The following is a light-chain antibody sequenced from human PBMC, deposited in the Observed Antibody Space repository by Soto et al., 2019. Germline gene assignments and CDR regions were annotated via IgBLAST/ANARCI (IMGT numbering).Light chain of an antibody. V-gene: IGKV3-15*01. CDR1: QSVGNN. CDR3: QQLHDYPIT. Sequence: EIVMTQSPGTLSVSPGERVTLSCRASQSVGNNLAWHQQKPGQAPRLLIYGASTRATGFPARFSGSGSGTEFTLTISSLQSEDFATYYCQQLHDYPITFGQGTRLEIK. CDR2: GAS. J-gene: IGKJ5*01.